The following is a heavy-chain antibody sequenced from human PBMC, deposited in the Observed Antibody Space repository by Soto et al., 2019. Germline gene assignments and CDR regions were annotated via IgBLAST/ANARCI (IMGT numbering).Heavy chain of an antibody. Sequence: GESLKISCKGSGYSFTSYWIGWVRQMPGKGLEGMGIIYPGDSDTSYSRSFQGRFPNLADKSSSNAYLSWSSLKASDTAMYYCARQKHIAVAATDYYYGMDVWGQGTTVTVSS. V-gene: IGHV5-51*01. CDR3: ARQKHIAVAATDYYYGMDV. D-gene: IGHD6-19*01. CDR2: IYPGDSDT. CDR1: GYSFTSYW. J-gene: IGHJ6*02.